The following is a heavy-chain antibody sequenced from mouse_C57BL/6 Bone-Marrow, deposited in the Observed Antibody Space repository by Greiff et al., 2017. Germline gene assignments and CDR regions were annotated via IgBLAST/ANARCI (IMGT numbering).Heavy chain of an antibody. CDR3: ARGRPWYFDV. J-gene: IGHJ1*03. Sequence: EVMLVESGGGLVKPGGSLKLSCAASGFTFSSYAMSWVRQTPEKRLEWVATISDGGSYTYYPDNVKGRFHISRDNAKNNLYLQISHLKSEDTAMYYCARGRPWYFDVWGTGTTVTVSS. CDR1: GFTFSSYA. V-gene: IGHV5-4*03. CDR2: ISDGGSYT.